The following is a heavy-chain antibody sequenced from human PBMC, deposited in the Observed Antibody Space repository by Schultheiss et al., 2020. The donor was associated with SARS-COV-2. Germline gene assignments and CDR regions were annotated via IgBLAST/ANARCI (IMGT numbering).Heavy chain of an antibody. CDR1: GFTVSSNY. CDR3: ARERALYDYVWGSYRPTYYYYGMDV. D-gene: IGHD3-16*02. J-gene: IGHJ6*02. Sequence: GGSLRLSCAASGFTVSSNYMSWVRQAPGKGLEWVSYISSSGSTIYYADSVKGRFTISRDNAKNSLYLQMNSLRAEDTAVYYCARERALYDYVWGSYRPTYYYYGMDVWGQGTTVTVSS. V-gene: IGHV3-11*04. CDR2: ISSSGSTI.